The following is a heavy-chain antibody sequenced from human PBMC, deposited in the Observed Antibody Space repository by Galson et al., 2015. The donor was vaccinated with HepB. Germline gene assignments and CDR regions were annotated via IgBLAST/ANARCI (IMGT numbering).Heavy chain of an antibody. CDR2: IYPDDSDP. Sequence: QSGAEGKKQGESLKISCTGSGYSVTNYWIGWVRQMPGRGLEWMGIIYPDDSDPRYSPSFQGQVTISADKSISTAYLQWSSLQASDTAIYYCARHQEVSGSFGYWGQGTLVTVSS. J-gene: IGHJ4*02. CDR3: ARHQEVSGSFGY. D-gene: IGHD6-13*01. CDR1: GYSVTNYW. V-gene: IGHV5-51*01.